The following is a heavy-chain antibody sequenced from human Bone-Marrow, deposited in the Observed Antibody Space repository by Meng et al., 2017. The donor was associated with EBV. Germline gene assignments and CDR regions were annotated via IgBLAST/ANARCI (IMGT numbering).Heavy chain of an antibody. D-gene: IGHD2-21*01. J-gene: IGHJ4*02. CDR3: AKDCFGDKDS. CDR2: INTDGSVI. Sequence: EVHVMESGGGLVQPGGSLRLSCAASGFTLSSYWVHWVRQAPGKGLVWVSRINTDGSVINYADSVKGRFTISRDNAKNTVYLQMNNLRAEDTAVYYCAKDCFGDKDSWGQGTLVTASS. CDR1: GFTLSSYW. V-gene: IGHV3-74*01.